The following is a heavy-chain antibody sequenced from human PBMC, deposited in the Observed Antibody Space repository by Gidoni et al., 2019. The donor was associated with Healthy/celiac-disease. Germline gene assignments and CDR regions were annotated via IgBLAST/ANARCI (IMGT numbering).Heavy chain of an antibody. D-gene: IGHD3-22*01. CDR3: ARPLSYYYDSSGYSSFQH. CDR2: ISYDGSNK. V-gene: IGHV3-30*01. CDR1: GFTSRSHA. Sequence: QVQLVESGGGVVQPGRSVRLSCAVAGFTSRSHAWHWVRQAPGKGLEWVAVISYDGSNKYYADSVKGRFTISRDNSKNTLYLQMNSLRAEDTAVYYCARPLSYYYDSSGYSSFQHWGQGTLVTVSS. J-gene: IGHJ1*01.